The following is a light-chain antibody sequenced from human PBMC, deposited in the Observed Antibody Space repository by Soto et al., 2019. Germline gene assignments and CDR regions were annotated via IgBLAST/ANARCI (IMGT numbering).Light chain of an antibody. CDR1: QTINNN. Sequence: ETVMTQSPVTLSVSPGEGATLSCRASQTINNNLAWYQQKPGQAPRLLIYDASRRATGVPARFSGSGSGTEFTLTIRSLQSEDFAVYYCLHYNNGPRFGQGTKVDVK. CDR3: LHYNNGPR. J-gene: IGKJ1*01. V-gene: IGKV3-15*01. CDR2: DAS.